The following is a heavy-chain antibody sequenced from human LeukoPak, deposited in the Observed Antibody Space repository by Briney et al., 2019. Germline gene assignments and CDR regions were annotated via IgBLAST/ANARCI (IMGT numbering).Heavy chain of an antibody. CDR2: MNPNSGDT. Sequence: GASVKVSCKASGYTFTSYDINWVRQATGQGLEWMGWMNPNSGDTGYAQNFQRRVTITRNTSISTAYMELSSLRSEDTAVYYCATRNTMIVPFFDAFDIWGQGTMVTVSS. V-gene: IGHV1-8*03. D-gene: IGHD3-22*01. CDR1: GYTFTSYD. J-gene: IGHJ3*02. CDR3: ATRNTMIVPFFDAFDI.